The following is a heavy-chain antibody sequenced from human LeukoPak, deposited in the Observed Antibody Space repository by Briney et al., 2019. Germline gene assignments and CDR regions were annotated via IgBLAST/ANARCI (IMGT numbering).Heavy chain of an antibody. CDR2: ISGSGGSK. Sequence: GGSLRLSCAASGFTFSSYAMSWVRQAPGKGLEWVSAISGSGGSKYYADSVKGRFTISRDNSKNTLYLQMNSLRAEDTAVYYCAKGFWKYYDILTGRRAFDIWGQGTMVTVSS. CDR1: GFTFSSYA. D-gene: IGHD3-9*01. V-gene: IGHV3-23*01. CDR3: AKGFWKYYDILTGRRAFDI. J-gene: IGHJ3*02.